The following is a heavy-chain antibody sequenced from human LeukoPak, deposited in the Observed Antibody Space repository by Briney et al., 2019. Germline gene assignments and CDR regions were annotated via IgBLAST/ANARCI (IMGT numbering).Heavy chain of an antibody. Sequence: ASVKVSCKASGYTFTDYFIHWVRQAPERGLEWMGWINPNSGGTSYALKFQGRVTMTSDTSISTAYMDLSRLRSDDMAVYYCARGRYDDSSGYAGVRLFDYWGQGTLVTVSS. J-gene: IGHJ4*02. CDR3: ARGRYDDSSGYAGVRLFDY. CDR1: GYTFTDYF. V-gene: IGHV1-2*02. D-gene: IGHD3-22*01. CDR2: INPNSGGT.